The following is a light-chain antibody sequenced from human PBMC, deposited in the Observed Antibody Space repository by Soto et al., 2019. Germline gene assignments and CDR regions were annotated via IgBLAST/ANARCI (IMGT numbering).Light chain of an antibody. V-gene: IGKV1-27*01. Sequence: DIPMTQSPSSLSASVGDRVTITCRASQGISNYLAWYQQKPGKVPKLLIYGASTMQSGVPSRFSGSGSGTDFTLTISSLQPEDVATYYCQKYNSAPWTFGQGTKVEIK. J-gene: IGKJ1*01. CDR2: GAS. CDR1: QGISNY. CDR3: QKYNSAPWT.